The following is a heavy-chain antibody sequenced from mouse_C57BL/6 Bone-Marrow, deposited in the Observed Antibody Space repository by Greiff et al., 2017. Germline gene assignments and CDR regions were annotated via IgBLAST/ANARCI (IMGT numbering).Heavy chain of an antibody. V-gene: IGHV1-69*01. D-gene: IGHD2-3*01. CDR3: ARDDGYYDYFDY. CDR2: IDPSDSYT. J-gene: IGHJ2*01. Sequence: QVQLQQPGAELVMPGASVKLSCKASGYTFTSYWMHWVKQRPGQGLEWIGEIDPSDSYTNYNQKFKGKSTLTVDKSSSTAYMQLSSRTSEDSAVYYCARDDGYYDYFDYWGQGTTLTVSS. CDR1: GYTFTSYW.